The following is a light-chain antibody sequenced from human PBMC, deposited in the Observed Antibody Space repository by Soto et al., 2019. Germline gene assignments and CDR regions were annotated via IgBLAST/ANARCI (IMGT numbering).Light chain of an antibody. V-gene: IGKV4-1*01. J-gene: IGKJ1*01. CDR3: QQYYSTPWT. CDR2: WAS. Sequence: DIVLTQSPESLAVSLGERATINCKSSQSVLYSSNNKNYLAWYQQKPGQPPKLLIYWASTRESGVPDRFSGSGSGTDFTLTISSLQAEDVAVYYCQQYYSTPWTFGQGTKVAI. CDR1: QSVLYSSNNKNY.